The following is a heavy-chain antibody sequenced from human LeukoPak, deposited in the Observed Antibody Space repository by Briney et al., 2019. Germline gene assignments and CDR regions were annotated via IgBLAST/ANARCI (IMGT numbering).Heavy chain of an antibody. Sequence: PSETLSLTCTVSGGSISSGDYYWSWIRQPPGKGLEWIGYIYYSGSTYYNPSLKSRVTLSVDTSKNQFSLKLSSVTAADTAVYYCARAGGHLLWFGELTVFDYWGQGTPVTVSS. CDR2: IYYSGST. J-gene: IGHJ4*02. CDR3: ARAGGHLLWFGELTVFDY. D-gene: IGHD3-10*01. V-gene: IGHV4-30-4*08. CDR1: GGSISSGDYY.